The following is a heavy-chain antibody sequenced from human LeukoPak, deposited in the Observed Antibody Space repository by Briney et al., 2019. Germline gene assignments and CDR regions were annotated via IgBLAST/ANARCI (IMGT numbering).Heavy chain of an antibody. CDR3: AGEYKNAFDN. J-gene: IGHJ4*02. D-gene: IGHD1-1*01. Sequence: TGGSLSFSCAASGFTFSDYSMIWVRQAPGKGLEGISYLGIDSGNTKYADSVKGRFTISGDKAKNSLYLQMNSLRVEDTAGYYCAGEYKNAFDNWGQGTLVTVSS. CDR2: LGIDSGNT. CDR1: GFTFSDYS. V-gene: IGHV3-48*01.